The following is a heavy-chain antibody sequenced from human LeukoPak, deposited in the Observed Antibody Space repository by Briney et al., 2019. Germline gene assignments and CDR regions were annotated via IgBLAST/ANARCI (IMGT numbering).Heavy chain of an antibody. J-gene: IGHJ6*03. D-gene: IGHD5-18*01. CDR3: ARVPHLWSPEPMDV. Sequence: SETLSLTCTVSVGSISSSSYYWGWIRQPPGKGLEWIGSIYYSGSTYYNPSLKSRVTISVGTSKNQFSLKLSSVTAADTAVYYCARVPHLWSPEPMDVWGKGTTVTISS. CDR2: IYYSGST. CDR1: VGSISSSSYY. V-gene: IGHV4-39*01.